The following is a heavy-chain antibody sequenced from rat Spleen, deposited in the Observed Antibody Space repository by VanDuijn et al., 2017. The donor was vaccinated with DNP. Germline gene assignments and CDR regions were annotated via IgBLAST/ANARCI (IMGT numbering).Heavy chain of an antibody. CDR1: GFSLTSYG. CDR2: ISSGGST. J-gene: IGHJ3*01. Sequence: QVQLKESGPGLVQPSQTLSLTCTVSGFSLTSYGVNWVRQPPGKGLEWIAAISSGGSTYYNSALKSQLSISRDTSKSQVFVKMNSLQSEDTAIYFCTRAGVYYGLLLRSWFAYWGQGTLVTVSS. CDR3: TRAGVYYGLLLRSWFAY. V-gene: IGHV2S12*01. D-gene: IGHD1-6*01.